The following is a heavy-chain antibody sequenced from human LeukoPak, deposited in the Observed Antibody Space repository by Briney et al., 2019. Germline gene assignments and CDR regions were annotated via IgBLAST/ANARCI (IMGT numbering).Heavy chain of an antibody. CDR2: INSDGSST. CDR1: GITLSPYW. J-gene: IGHJ6*03. Sequence: GGSLRLSCAASGITLSPYWMHWVRQIPGKGPAWASRINSDGSSTAYANSVKGRFTISRDNANNMLYLQMNTLRADDTAVYYCAREITCPDGTDCSCMDVWGKGSTVTVSS. CDR3: AREITCPDGTDCSCMDV. D-gene: IGHD3-10*01. V-gene: IGHV3-74*01.